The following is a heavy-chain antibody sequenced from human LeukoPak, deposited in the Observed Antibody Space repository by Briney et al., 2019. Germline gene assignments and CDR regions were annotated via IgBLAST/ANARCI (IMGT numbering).Heavy chain of an antibody. V-gene: IGHV3-23*01. CDR1: GFTFSTYA. J-gene: IGHJ4*02. D-gene: IGHD6-13*01. CDR2: ISASGGNT. CDR3: AKEPLYSSRAVDY. Sequence: GGSLRLSCTASGFTFSTYAMSWVRQAPGQGLEWVSGISASGGNTYYADSVKGRFTISRDNSKNTLYLQMNSLRAEDTAVYYCAKEPLYSSRAVDYWGQGTLVTVSS.